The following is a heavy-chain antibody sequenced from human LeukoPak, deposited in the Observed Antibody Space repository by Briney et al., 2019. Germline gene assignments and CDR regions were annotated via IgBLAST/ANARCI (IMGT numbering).Heavy chain of an antibody. J-gene: IGHJ4*02. D-gene: IGHD2-15*01. CDR2: IYHSGST. CDR3: ARAGFRSDPLPDY. V-gene: IGHV4-30-2*01. CDR1: GGSISSGGYS. Sequence: PSQTLSLTCAVSGGSISSGGYSWSWIRQPPGKGLEWIGYIYHSGSTYYNPSLKSRVTISVDRSKNQFSLKLSSVTAADTAVYYCARAGFRSDPLPDYWGQGTLVTVSS.